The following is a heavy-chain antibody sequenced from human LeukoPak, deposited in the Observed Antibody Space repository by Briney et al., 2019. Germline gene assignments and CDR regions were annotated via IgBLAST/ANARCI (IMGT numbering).Heavy chain of an antibody. CDR2: IKEDGSVK. J-gene: IGHJ1*01. Sequence: GGSLRLSCAASGFTFNIYWMSWVRQAPGKELEWVANIKEDGSVKYYVDSVKGRFTISRDNTKNSLYLQMNSLRVEDTAVYYCARDQNFQQWGQGTLVTVSS. CDR1: GFTFNIYW. CDR3: ARDQNFQQ. V-gene: IGHV3-7*01.